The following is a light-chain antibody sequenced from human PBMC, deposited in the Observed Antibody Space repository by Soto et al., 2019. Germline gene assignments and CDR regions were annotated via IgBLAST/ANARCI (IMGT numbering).Light chain of an antibody. CDR3: QAYDNHLSGAV. J-gene: IGLJ1*01. Sequence: QSVLTQPPSVSGAPGQRVTISCTGSSSNIGANYDVHWYQQLPGTAPKLLIYDNNKRPSGVPDRFSGSQSGTSASLAITGLQAEDEADYYCQAYDNHLSGAVFGTGTKVTVL. CDR2: DNN. CDR1: SSNIGANYD. V-gene: IGLV1-40*01.